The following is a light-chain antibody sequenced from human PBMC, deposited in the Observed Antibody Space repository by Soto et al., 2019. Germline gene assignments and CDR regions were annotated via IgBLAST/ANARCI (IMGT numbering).Light chain of an antibody. V-gene: IGKV1-6*01. CDR1: QGIANE. Sequence: IQMTQSPSSLSASLGDRVTITWRASQGIANELGWYQQKPGKAPKLLINVASSLQSGVPSRFSGSGSGTDFTLTISSLQNEDSATYYCLQDYTYTWTFGQGTKVDIK. CDR2: VAS. J-gene: IGKJ1*01. CDR3: LQDYTYTWT.